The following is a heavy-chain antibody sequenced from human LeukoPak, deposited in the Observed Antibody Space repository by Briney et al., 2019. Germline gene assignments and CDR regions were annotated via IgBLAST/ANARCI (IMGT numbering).Heavy chain of an antibody. CDR1: GYTFTSYD. CDR2: MNPNSGNT. CDR3: ARELQGVVDPRATSWFDP. D-gene: IGHD1-26*01. J-gene: IGHJ5*02. V-gene: IGHV1-8*01. Sequence: ASVKVSCKASGYTFTSYDINWVRQATGQGLEWMGWMNPNSGNTGYAQKFQGRVTMTRNTSISTAYMELSSLRSEDTAVYYCARELQGVVDPRATSWFDPWGQGTLVTVSS.